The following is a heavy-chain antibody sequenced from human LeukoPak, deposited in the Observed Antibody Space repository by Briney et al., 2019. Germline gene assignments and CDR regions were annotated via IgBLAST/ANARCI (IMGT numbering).Heavy chain of an antibody. Sequence: SETLSLTCSVSDGSINSYYWNWIRRPPGKGLEWIGYIYYNGNTNYSPSLKSRVTMSVDTSKNLFSLKVSSVTAADTAVYYCARGRSNYYGMDVWGQGSTVTVSS. CDR2: IYYNGNT. V-gene: IGHV4-59*01. D-gene: IGHD1-26*01. CDR1: DGSINSYY. J-gene: IGHJ6*02. CDR3: ARGRSNYYGMDV.